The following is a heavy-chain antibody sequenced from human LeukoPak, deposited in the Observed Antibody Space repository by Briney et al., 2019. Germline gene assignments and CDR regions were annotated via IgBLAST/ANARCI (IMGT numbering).Heavy chain of an antibody. V-gene: IGHV4-34*01. CDR2: INHSGST. Sequence: ASETLSLTCAVYGGSFSGYYWSWIRQPPGKGLEWIGEINHSGSTNYNPSLKSRVTISVDTSKNQFSLKLSPVTAADTAMYYCATQNAGYCSGGTCYQDNWFDPWGQGTLVTVSS. CDR1: GGSFSGYY. D-gene: IGHD2-15*01. CDR3: ATQNAGYCSGGTCYQDNWFDP. J-gene: IGHJ5*02.